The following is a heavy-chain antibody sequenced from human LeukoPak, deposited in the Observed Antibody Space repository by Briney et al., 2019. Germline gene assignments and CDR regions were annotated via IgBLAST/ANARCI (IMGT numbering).Heavy chain of an antibody. J-gene: IGHJ3*01. Sequence: SVKVSCKASGGTFSSNAISWVRQAPGQGLEWMGRIIPIVGITNYAQRFQGRVTITADKSTSTVYMEVSSPRFEDTAVYYCARGIVGATTGPLDFWGQGTVVTVSS. CDR1: GGTFSSNA. D-gene: IGHD1-26*01. CDR3: ARGIVGATTGPLDF. CDR2: IIPIVGIT. V-gene: IGHV1-69*04.